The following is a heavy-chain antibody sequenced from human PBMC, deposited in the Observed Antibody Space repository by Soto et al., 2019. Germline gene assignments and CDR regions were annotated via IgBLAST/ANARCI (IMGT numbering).Heavy chain of an antibody. Sequence: SVKVSCNASGVTFSIYAISWVRQSPGQWLEWMGGIIPIFGTANYAQKFQGWVTMTRDASISTAYMELSRLRSDDTAVYYCARGIQLWMEDGVGWFDPWGKGTLVTVSS. J-gene: IGHJ5*02. CDR1: GVTFSIYA. D-gene: IGHD5-18*01. CDR2: IIPIFGTA. CDR3: ARGIQLWMEDGVGWFDP. V-gene: IGHV1-69*05.